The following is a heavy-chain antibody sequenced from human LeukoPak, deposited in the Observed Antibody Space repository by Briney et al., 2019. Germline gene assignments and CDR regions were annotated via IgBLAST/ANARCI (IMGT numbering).Heavy chain of an antibody. CDR3: ARVVGIAAAGYYYYYYMDV. D-gene: IGHD6-13*01. CDR1: GYTFTGYY. V-gene: IGHV1-2*06. CDR2: INPNSGGT. Sequence: ASVKVSCKASGYTFTGYYMHWVRQAPGQGLEWMGRINPNSGGTNYAQKFQGRVTMTRDTSISTAYMELSRLRSDDTAVYYCARVVGIAAAGYYYYYYMDVWGKGTTVTVSS. J-gene: IGHJ6*03.